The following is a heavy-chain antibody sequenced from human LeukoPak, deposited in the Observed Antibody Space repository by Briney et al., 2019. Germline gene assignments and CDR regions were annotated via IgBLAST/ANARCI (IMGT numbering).Heavy chain of an antibody. Sequence: PSETLSLTCTVSGYSISSGYYWGWIRQPPGKGLEWIGSIYHSGSTYYNPSLKSRVTISVDTSKNQFSLKLSSVTAADTAVYYCARDQAGPDAFDIWGQGTMVTVSS. J-gene: IGHJ3*02. CDR1: GYSISSGYY. D-gene: IGHD6-13*01. V-gene: IGHV4-38-2*02. CDR3: ARDQAGPDAFDI. CDR2: IYHSGST.